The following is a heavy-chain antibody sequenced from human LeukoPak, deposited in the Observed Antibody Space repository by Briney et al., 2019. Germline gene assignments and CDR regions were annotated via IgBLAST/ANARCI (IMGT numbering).Heavy chain of an antibody. CDR3: ASYDILTGPGY. Sequence: SETLSLTCTVSGGSISSYYWSWIRQPPGKGLEWIGYIYYSGSTNYNPSLKSRVTISVDTSKNQFSLKLSSVTAADTAVYYCASYDILTGPGYWGQGTLVTVSS. J-gene: IGHJ4*02. D-gene: IGHD3-9*01. CDR2: IYYSGST. V-gene: IGHV4-59*08. CDR1: GGSISSYY.